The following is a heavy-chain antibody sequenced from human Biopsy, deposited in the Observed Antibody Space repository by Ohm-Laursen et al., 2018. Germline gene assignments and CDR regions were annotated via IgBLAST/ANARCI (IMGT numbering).Heavy chain of an antibody. CDR2: TYYRGTS. V-gene: IGHV4-59*02. CDR3: AAFPFSGGPAFDI. D-gene: IGHD2/OR15-2a*01. Sequence: GTLSLTCRVSGGSVGDYFLSWIRLVPGKRPEWIGYTYYRGTSENNPSLRSRVATSVDISRNQFFLNMKSVTGADTAVYYCAAFPFSGGPAFDIWGQGTTVIVSS. J-gene: IGHJ3*02. CDR1: GGSVGDYF.